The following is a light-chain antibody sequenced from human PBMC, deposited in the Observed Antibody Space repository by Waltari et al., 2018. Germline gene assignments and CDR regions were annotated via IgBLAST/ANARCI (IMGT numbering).Light chain of an antibody. J-gene: IGLJ3*02. CDR1: SSDFGSHDS. V-gene: IGLV2-23*02. CDR2: EVN. Sequence: QSALTQPASVSGSPGQSITISCTGSSSDFGSHDSVSWYQDHPGQPPKVIIFEVNTRPSDISNRFSASKSGNTASLTISGLQAEDEANYYCCSHAVSDACMFGGGTKLTVL. CDR3: CSHAVSDACM.